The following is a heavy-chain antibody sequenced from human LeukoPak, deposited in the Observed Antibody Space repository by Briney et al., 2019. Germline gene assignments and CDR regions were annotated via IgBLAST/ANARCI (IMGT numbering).Heavy chain of an antibody. J-gene: IGHJ6*03. CDR3: ARFPRGYSSGWYNDYYYMDV. Sequence: GGSLRPSCEASGFTFSTYNMNWVRQAPGKRLEWVSSITSSSSYIYYADSVKGRFTISRDNAKNSLYLQMNSLRAEDTAVYYCARFPRGYSSGWYNDYYYMDVWGKGTTVTVSS. CDR2: ITSSSSYI. CDR1: GFTFSTYN. D-gene: IGHD6-19*01. V-gene: IGHV3-21*01.